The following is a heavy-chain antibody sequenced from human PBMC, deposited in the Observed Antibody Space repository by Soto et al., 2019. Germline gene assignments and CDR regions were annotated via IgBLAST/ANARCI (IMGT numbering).Heavy chain of an antibody. Sequence: QVQLQESGPGLVKPSETLSLTCTVSGGSISSYYWSWIRQPPGKGLEWIGYIYYSGGTNYNPSLKRRVTISVDTSKNQFSLKLSSVTAADTAVYYCARAAGSYYDFWSDYGMDVWGQGTTVTVSS. CDR1: GGSISSYY. CDR3: ARAAGSYYDFWSDYGMDV. V-gene: IGHV4-59*01. D-gene: IGHD3-3*01. J-gene: IGHJ6*02. CDR2: IYYSGGT.